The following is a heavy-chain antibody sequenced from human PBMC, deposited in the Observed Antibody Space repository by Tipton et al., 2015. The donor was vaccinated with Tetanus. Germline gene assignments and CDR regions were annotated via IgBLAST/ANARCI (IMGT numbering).Heavy chain of an antibody. CDR3: ARGPSYSGASYHY. Sequence: TLSLTCTVSGDSMSPYYWGWLRQPPGKGLEWIGYIYYKGSTNYNPSLRSRVTISIDTSSNQFSLKLTSVTPADTAIYYCARGPSYSGASYHYWGQGAMITVSP. J-gene: IGHJ4*02. CDR1: GDSMSPYY. CDR2: IYYKGST. V-gene: IGHV4-59*01. D-gene: IGHD6-19*01.